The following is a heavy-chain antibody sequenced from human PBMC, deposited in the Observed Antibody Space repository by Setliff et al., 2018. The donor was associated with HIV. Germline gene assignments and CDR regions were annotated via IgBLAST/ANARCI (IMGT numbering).Heavy chain of an antibody. CDR2: MNPNSGDT. D-gene: IGHD6-19*01. V-gene: IGHV1-8*01. J-gene: IGHJ6*03. CDR3: VRGPSSGWPSYYYYMDV. Sequence: ASVKVSCKASAYTFTTYDINWVRQATGQGLEWMGWMNPNSGDTAYAQKFQGRVNMTRDTSISTAYLELSSLISEDTAVYYCVRGPSSGWPSYYYYMDVWGKGTTVTVSS. CDR1: AYTFTTYD.